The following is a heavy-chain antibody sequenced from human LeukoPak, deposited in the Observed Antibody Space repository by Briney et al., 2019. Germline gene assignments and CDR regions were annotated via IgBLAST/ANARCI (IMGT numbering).Heavy chain of an antibody. CDR3: TTYMVRGVNVY. J-gene: IGHJ4*02. CDR2: IKSKTDGGTT. D-gene: IGHD3-10*01. V-gene: IGHV3-15*01. Sequence: GGSLRLSCAASGFTFSNAWMSWVRQAPGQGLEWVGRIKSKTDGGTTDYAAPMKGRFTISRDDSKNTLYLQMNSLKTEDTAVYYCTTYMVRGVNVYWGQGTLVTVSS. CDR1: GFTFSNAW.